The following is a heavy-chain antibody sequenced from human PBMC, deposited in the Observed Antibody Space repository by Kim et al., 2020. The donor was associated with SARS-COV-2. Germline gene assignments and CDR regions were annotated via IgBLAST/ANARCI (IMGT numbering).Heavy chain of an antibody. Sequence: AQKFQGSVTMTRDTSTSTVYMELSSLRSEDTAVYYCARAPPPDYGDYVFDYWGQGTLVTVSS. V-gene: IGHV1-46*01. CDR3: ARAPPPDYGDYVFDY. J-gene: IGHJ4*02. D-gene: IGHD4-17*01.